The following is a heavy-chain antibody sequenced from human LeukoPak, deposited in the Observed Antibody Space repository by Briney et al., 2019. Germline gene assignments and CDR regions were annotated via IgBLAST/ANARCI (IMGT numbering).Heavy chain of an antibody. V-gene: IGHV3-23*01. J-gene: IGHJ4*02. CDR2: IVRSGSTT. D-gene: IGHD2/OR15-2a*01. CDR3: AKDAQSIGSYFDS. Sequence: PGGSLGLSCAASGFSFDSYATSWVRQTPGKGLEWVAIIVRSGSTTYYADSVKGRFTISRDNSKNTLYLQMSSLRVDDTAIYYCAKDAQSIGSYFDSWGQGSLVIVSS. CDR1: GFSFDSYA.